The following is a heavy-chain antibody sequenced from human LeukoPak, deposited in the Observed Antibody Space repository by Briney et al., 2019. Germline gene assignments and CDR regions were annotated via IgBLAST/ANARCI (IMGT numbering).Heavy chain of an antibody. CDR3: ARVPMIRNYDSSGYPFDY. CDR1: GYTFTSYY. D-gene: IGHD3-22*01. Sequence: ASVKVSCKASGYTFTSYYMHWVRQAPGQGLEWMGIINPSGGSTSYAQKFQGRVTMTRDTSTSTVYMELSSLRSEDTAVYYCARVPMIRNYDSSGYPFDYWGQGTLVTVSS. J-gene: IGHJ4*02. V-gene: IGHV1-46*01. CDR2: INPSGGST.